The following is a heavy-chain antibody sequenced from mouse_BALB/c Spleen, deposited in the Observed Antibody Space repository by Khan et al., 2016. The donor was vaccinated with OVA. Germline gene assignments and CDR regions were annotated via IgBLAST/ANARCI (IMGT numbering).Heavy chain of an antibody. CDR2: INPSTGYT. J-gene: IGHJ3*01. CDR1: GYTFTTYW. D-gene: IGHD6-2*01. CDR3: ARRGLDGLCAY. V-gene: IGHV1-7*01. Sequence: QVQLKQFGAELAKPGASVKMSFTPFGYTFTTYWIHWIKHRPGQGLEWIGYINPSTGYTEYNKNFKDKATLTADESSSTAYMPLNSLTSADSAVYYCARRGLDGLCAYCSQGTLVTESA.